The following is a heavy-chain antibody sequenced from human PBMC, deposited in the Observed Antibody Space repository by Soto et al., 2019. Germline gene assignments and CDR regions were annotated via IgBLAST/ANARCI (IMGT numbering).Heavy chain of an antibody. CDR3: ARGGVSTRTFDY. D-gene: IGHD3-3*01. CDR2: IYPSDSDT. V-gene: IGHV5-51*01. J-gene: IGHJ4*02. CDR1: GYNFAGYW. Sequence: PGESLKISCKGSGYNFAGYWMAWVRQMPGKGLELMGIIYPSDSDTRYRPSFQGQVTISADKSISSAYLQWSSLRASDTAMYYCARGGVSTRTFDYWGQGTQVTVYS.